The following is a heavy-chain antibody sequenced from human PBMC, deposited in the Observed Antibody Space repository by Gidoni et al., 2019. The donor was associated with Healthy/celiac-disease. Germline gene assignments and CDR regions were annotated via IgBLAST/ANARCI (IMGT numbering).Heavy chain of an antibody. CDR1: GGSISSYY. V-gene: IGHV4-59*01. CDR2: IYYSGST. J-gene: IGHJ3*02. CDR3: ARDDRSADAFDI. Sequence: QVQLQESGPGLVKPSATLSLTCTVSGGSISSYYWSWIRQPPGKGLEWIGYIYYSGSTNYNPSLKSRVTISVDTSKNQFSLKLSSVTAADTAVYYCARDDRSADAFDIWGQGTMVTVSS.